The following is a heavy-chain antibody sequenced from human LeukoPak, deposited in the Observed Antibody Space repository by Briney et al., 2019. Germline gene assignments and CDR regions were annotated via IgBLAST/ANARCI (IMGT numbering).Heavy chain of an antibody. Sequence: GGSLRLSCAAPRFTFSDYAMSWVRQAPGKGLEWVSGISGNGGKTYYADSVEGRFTISRDNSRNTLYLQMNSLRAGDTAVYYCANSVTSRRTPIPPYFDYWGQGTLVTVSS. CDR1: RFTFSDYA. V-gene: IGHV3-23*01. CDR2: ISGNGGKT. D-gene: IGHD6-6*01. J-gene: IGHJ4*02. CDR3: ANSVTSRRTPIPPYFDY.